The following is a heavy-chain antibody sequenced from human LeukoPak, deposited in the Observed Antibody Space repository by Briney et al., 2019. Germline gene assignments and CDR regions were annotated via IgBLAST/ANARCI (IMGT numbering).Heavy chain of an antibody. CDR1: GFTFSSYG. CDR2: IWYDGSNK. CDR3: ASVPRYDILTGYFN. J-gene: IGHJ4*02. D-gene: IGHD3-9*01. V-gene: IGHV3-33*01. Sequence: GGSLRLSCAASGFTFSSYGMHWVRQAPGKGLEWVAVIWYDGSNKYYADSVKGRFTISRDNSKNTLYLQMNSLRAEDTAVYCCASVPRYDILTGYFNWGQGTLVTVSS.